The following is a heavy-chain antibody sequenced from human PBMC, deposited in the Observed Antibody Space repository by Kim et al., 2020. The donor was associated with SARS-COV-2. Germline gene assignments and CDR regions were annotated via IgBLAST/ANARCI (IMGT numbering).Heavy chain of an antibody. V-gene: IGHV3-33*01. CDR1: GFTFSSHG. Sequence: GGSLRLSCAASGFTFSSHGIHWVRQAPGKGLEWVAVIWYDGSNKYYADSVKGRFTISRDNSKNTLYLQMNSLRAEDTAVYYCARDRVRGSYSSWEPFDYCGQGTLVTVSS. CDR2: IWYDGSNK. CDR3: ARDRVRGSYSSWEPFDY. J-gene: IGHJ4*02. D-gene: IGHD6-13*01.